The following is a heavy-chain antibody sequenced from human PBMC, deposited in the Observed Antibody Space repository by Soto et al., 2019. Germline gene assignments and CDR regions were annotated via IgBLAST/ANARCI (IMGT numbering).Heavy chain of an antibody. J-gene: IGHJ4*02. D-gene: IGHD4-17*01. Sequence: QVQLQESGPGLVKPSQTLSLTCTVSGGSISSGGYYWSWIRQHPGKGLEWFGYIYYSGSTYYNPTLRSRVSISADTSKNQFSLKLSSANAADTAVYYCARRPEATVTAFDYGGQGTLVTVSS. CDR1: GGSISSGGYY. CDR3: ARRPEATVTAFDY. V-gene: IGHV4-31*03. CDR2: IYYSGST.